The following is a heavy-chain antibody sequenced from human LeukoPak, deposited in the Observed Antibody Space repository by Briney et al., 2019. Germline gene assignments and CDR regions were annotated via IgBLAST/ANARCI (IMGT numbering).Heavy chain of an antibody. CDR3: ARGWPYSSSWYAYYYYGMDV. Sequence: GGSLRLSCAASGFTFSSYAMHWVRQAPGKGLEWVAVISYDGSNKYYADSVKGRFTISRDNSKNTLYLQMNSLRAEDTAVYYCARGWPYSSSWYAYYYYGMDVWGQGTTVTVSS. D-gene: IGHD6-13*01. V-gene: IGHV3-30*04. CDR2: ISYDGSNK. J-gene: IGHJ6*02. CDR1: GFTFSSYA.